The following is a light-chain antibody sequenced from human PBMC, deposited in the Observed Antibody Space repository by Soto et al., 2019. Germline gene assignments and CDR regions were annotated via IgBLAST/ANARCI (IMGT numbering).Light chain of an antibody. CDR2: GAS. CDR3: QQYGSSFT. J-gene: IGKJ3*01. Sequence: EIVLTQSPGTLSLSPGERATLSCRASQSVSSSYLAWYQQKPGQAPRLLIYGASSRATGIPDRFSGSGSGTDFTLTISRLEPEDFAVYYCQQYGSSFTFGPGTKVGYQ. CDR1: QSVSSSY. V-gene: IGKV3-20*01.